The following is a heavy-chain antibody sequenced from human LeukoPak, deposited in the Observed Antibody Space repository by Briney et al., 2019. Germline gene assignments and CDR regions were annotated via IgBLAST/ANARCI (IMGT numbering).Heavy chain of an antibody. V-gene: IGHV1-2*06. Sequence: GASVKVSCKASGYTFTGYYMHWVRQAPGQGLEWMGRINPNSGGTNYAQKFQGRVTMTRDTSISTAYMELSRLRSDDTAVYYCARDGSRGSSSSGVRYGYWGQGTLVTVSS. J-gene: IGHJ4*02. CDR1: GYTFTGYY. CDR3: ARDGSRGSSSSGVRYGY. CDR2: INPNSGGT. D-gene: IGHD6-6*01.